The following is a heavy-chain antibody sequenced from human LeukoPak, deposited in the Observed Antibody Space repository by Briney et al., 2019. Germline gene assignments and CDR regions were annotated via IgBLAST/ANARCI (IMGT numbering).Heavy chain of an antibody. CDR3: ARGLVGKDTWILPKYWYFDL. CDR2: IIPIFGTA. J-gene: IGHJ2*01. CDR1: GGTFSSYA. D-gene: IGHD2-2*03. Sequence: SVKVSCKASGGTFSSYAISWVRQAPGQGLEWMGGIIPIFGTANYAQKFEGRVTITADKSTSTAYMELSSLRSEDTAVYYCARGLVGKDTWILPKYWYFDLWGRGTLVTVSS. V-gene: IGHV1-69*06.